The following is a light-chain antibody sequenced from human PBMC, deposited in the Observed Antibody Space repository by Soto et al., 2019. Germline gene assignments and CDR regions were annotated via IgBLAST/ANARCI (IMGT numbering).Light chain of an antibody. J-gene: IGKJ1*01. CDR2: AAL. Sequence: DIQMTQSQSSLSASMGDRVTVACRASQNIDGFLNWYQQKPGKAPKLLIFAALRLQSGVPSRFSGGGGGKEFTLTISSLQPEDFATYFCQQSYSVPWTFGQGSMVDIK. CDR3: QQSYSVPWT. CDR1: QNIDGF. V-gene: IGKV1-39*01.